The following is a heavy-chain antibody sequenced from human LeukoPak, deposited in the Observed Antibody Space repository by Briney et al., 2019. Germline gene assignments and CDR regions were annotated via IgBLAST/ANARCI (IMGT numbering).Heavy chain of an antibody. CDR1: GFTSSENW. CDR2: INRDGSST. D-gene: IGHD6-13*01. V-gene: IGHV3-74*01. J-gene: IGHJ3*02. CDR3: ARDTAAGMSGDAFDI. Sequence: GGSLRLSCAASGFTSSENWMLWVRQGPGKGLVWVSRINRDGSSTSYADSVKGRFTISRDNAKNTLYLQMNSLRAEDTAVYYCARDTAAGMSGDAFDIWGQGTMVTVSS.